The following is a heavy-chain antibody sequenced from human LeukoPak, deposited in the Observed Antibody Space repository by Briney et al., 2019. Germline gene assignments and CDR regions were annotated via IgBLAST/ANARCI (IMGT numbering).Heavy chain of an antibody. CDR3: ASRGVMSSYYFDY. D-gene: IGHD6-19*01. CDR1: TFSTYG. Sequence: TFSTYGMTWVRQAPGKGLEWIGSIYYSGSTYYNPSLKSRVTISVDTSKNQFSLKLSSVTAADTAVYYCASRGVMSSYYFDYWGQGTLVTVSS. CDR2: IYYSGST. V-gene: IGHV4-39*01. J-gene: IGHJ4*02.